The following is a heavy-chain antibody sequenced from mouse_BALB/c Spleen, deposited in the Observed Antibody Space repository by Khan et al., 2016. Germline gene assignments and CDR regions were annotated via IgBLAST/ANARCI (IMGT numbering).Heavy chain of an antibody. CDR1: GYTFTNYA. Sequence: QVQLQQSGPELKKPGETVKISCKASGYTFTNYAMNWVKQAPGKGLKWMGWINTYTGKPTYADDFKGRFAFSLDTSASTAYLQINNLKNEDMVTYFCARGHGNLDYWGQGTTLTVSS. J-gene: IGHJ2*01. CDR2: INTYTGKP. CDR3: ARGHGNLDY. D-gene: IGHD2-1*01. V-gene: IGHV9-1*02.